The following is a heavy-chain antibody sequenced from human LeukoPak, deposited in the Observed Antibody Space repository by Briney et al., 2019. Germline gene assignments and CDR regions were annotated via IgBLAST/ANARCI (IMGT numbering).Heavy chain of an antibody. CDR1: GFTFSSYA. D-gene: IGHD2-21*01. CDR2: MSGSGGST. CDR3: AKFLPTHIVVANYYFDY. J-gene: IGHJ4*02. V-gene: IGHV3-23*01. Sequence: GWSLRRSCAAAGFTFSSYAMSWVCHAPGKGLECVSAMSGSGGSTYYADSVKGRFTISRDNSKNTLYLQMNSLRAEDTAVYYCAKFLPTHIVVANYYFDYWGQGTLVTVSS.